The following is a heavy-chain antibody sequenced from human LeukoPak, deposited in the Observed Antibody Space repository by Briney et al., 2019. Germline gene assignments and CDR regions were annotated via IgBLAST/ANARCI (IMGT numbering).Heavy chain of an antibody. D-gene: IGHD1-26*01. CDR2: IIPIFGTA. CDR3: ARGGELPWGNDAFDI. J-gene: IGHJ3*02. Sequence: GASVKVSCKASGYTFTSYGISWVRQAPGQGLEWMGGIIPIFGTASYAQKFQGRVTITADKSTSTAYMELSSLRSEDTAVYYCARGGELPWGNDAFDIWGQGTMVTVSS. CDR1: GYTFTSYG. V-gene: IGHV1-69*06.